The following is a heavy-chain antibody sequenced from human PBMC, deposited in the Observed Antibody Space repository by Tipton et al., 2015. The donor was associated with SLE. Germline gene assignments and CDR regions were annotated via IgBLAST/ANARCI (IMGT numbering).Heavy chain of an antibody. J-gene: IGHJ6*02. V-gene: IGHV4-39*01. CDR2: IYYSGST. CDR3: ARQARYEYYYGFDV. Sequence: TLSLTCTVSGGSISSSSYYWGWFRQPPGKGLEWIGSIYYSGSTYYNPSLKSRVTISVDTSKNQFSLNVTSVTAADTAIYYCARQARYEYYYGFDVWGQGTTVTVSS. CDR1: GGSISSSSYY. D-gene: IGHD2-2*01.